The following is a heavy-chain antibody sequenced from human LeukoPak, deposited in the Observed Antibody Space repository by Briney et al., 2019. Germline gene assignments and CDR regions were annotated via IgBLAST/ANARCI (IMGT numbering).Heavy chain of an antibody. CDR1: RFTFSNFA. J-gene: IGHJ6*01. V-gene: IGHV3-30-3*01. CDR3: ARSYTNYYVSSGYYYNNGMDV. Sequence: PGRSLRLSCAASRFTFSNFAMHWVCQAPGKGLEGVAVISYDGSNKYYADSVKGRFTISRDNSRNTVYMEMNSLRAEDTAVYYCARSYTNYYVSSGYYYNNGMDVGRRGTTVSVSS. D-gene: IGHD3-22*01. CDR2: ISYDGSNK.